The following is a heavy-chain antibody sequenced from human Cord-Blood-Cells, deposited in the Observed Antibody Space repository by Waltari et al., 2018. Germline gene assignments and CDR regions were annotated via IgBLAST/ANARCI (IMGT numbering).Heavy chain of an antibody. J-gene: IGHJ1*01. D-gene: IGHD2-15*01. Sequence: EVQLVESGGGVVQPGGSLRLSCAASGFTFDDYAMHWFRQAPGKGLEWVSLISGDGGSTYYADSVKGRFTISRDNSKNSLYLQMNSLRTEDTALYYCAKDSRYCSGGSCYYFQHWGQGTLVTVSS. V-gene: IGHV3-43*02. CDR2: ISGDGGST. CDR3: AKDSRYCSGGSCYYFQH. CDR1: GFTFDDYA.